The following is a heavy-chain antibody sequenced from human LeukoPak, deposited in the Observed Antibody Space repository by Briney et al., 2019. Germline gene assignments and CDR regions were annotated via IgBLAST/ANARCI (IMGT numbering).Heavy chain of an antibody. Sequence: PSETLSLTCTVSDDSISTYYWSWIRQPPGKGLEWIGYIYSTGNTNYNPSLKSRVTMSLETSKKQVSLKLNSVTAADTAVYYCARRIAVARGVNWFDPWGQGTLVTVSS. CDR3: ARRIAVARGVNWFDP. CDR2: IYSTGNT. V-gene: IGHV4-59*08. CDR1: DDSISTYY. J-gene: IGHJ5*02. D-gene: IGHD6-19*01.